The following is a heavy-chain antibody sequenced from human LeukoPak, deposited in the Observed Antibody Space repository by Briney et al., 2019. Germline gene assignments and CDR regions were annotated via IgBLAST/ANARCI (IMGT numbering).Heavy chain of an antibody. CDR1: GVTFSNYA. V-gene: IGHV3-23*01. CDR2: ISGSGGTT. J-gene: IGHJ4*02. D-gene: IGHD3-9*01. CDR3: AEVRYVGYYFDT. Sequence: GGSLRLSCAASGVTFSNYAMNWVRQARGKGLEWVSSISGSGGTTYYADSVKGRFTISRDNSKNTLYLQMNSLRAEDTAVYYCAEVRYVGYYFDTWGQGTLVTVSS.